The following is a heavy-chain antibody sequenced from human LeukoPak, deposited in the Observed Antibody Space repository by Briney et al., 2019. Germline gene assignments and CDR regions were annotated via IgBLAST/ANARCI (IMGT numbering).Heavy chain of an antibody. CDR2: IYHTGNT. V-gene: IGHV4-30-4*07. J-gene: IGHJ5*02. CDR1: GVSLSRGGYS. CDR3: ARGRYSSGWYKEKTWFDP. Sequence: SQTLSLTCTVSGVSLSRGGYSWTWIRQPPRKGLEWIGDIYHTGNTNYNPSLKSRFTISVDASKNQVSLRLTSVTAADTAVYYCARGRYSSGWYKEKTWFDPWGQGILVTVSS. D-gene: IGHD6-19*01.